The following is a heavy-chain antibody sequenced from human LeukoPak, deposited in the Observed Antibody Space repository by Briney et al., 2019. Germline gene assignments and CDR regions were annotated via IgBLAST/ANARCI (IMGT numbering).Heavy chain of an antibody. CDR1: GGSFSGYY. V-gene: IGHV4-34*01. Sequence: SETLSLTCAVYGGSFSGYYWGWIRQPPGKGLEWIGEINHSGSTNYNPSLKSRVTISVDTSKNQFSLKLSSVTAADTAVYYCARLYGILSAFDIWGQGTMVTVSS. D-gene: IGHD2-8*01. CDR3: ARLYGILSAFDI. J-gene: IGHJ3*02. CDR2: INHSGST.